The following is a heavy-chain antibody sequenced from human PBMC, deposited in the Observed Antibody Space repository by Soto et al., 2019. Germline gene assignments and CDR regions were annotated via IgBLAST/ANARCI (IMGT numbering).Heavy chain of an antibody. Sequence: GGSLRLSCAASGFTFDDYAMHWVRQAPGKGLEWVSGISWNSGSIGYADSVKGRFTISRDNAKNSLYLQMNSLRAEDTALYYCAKENHNWGTVYYFDYWGQGTLVTVSS. CDR3: AKENHNWGTVYYFDY. CDR2: ISWNSGSI. CDR1: GFTFDDYA. V-gene: IGHV3-9*01. D-gene: IGHD7-27*01. J-gene: IGHJ4*02.